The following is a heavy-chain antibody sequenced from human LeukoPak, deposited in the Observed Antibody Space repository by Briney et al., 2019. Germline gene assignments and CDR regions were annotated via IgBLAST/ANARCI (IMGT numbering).Heavy chain of an antibody. V-gene: IGHV6-1*01. CDR3: ARVPYDFWSGYPYYYYGMDV. CDR1: GDSVSSNSAA. J-gene: IGHJ6*02. D-gene: IGHD3-3*01. Sequence: SQTLSLTCAISGDSVSSNSAAWNWIRQSPSRGLEWLGRTYYRSKWYNDYAVSVKSRITINPDTSKNQFSLQLNSVTPEDTAVYYCARVPYDFWSGYPYYYYGMDVLGQGTTVTVSS. CDR2: TYYRSKWYN.